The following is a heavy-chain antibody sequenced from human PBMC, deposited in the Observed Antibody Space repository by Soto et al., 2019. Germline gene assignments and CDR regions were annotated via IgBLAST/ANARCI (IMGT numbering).Heavy chain of an antibody. D-gene: IGHD1-1*01. CDR1: GFTFSNYA. J-gene: IGHJ4*02. CDR3: ATQDFRRTTGTT. Sequence: EVQLLESGGGLVQPGGSLRLSCAASGFTFSNYAMGWVRQAPGKGLEWVSLINGGGDTTYYADSVKGRFTVSRDNSKSIVYLQMNSLRVDATAVFYCATQDFRRTTGTTWGQGTLVTVSS. V-gene: IGHV3-23*01. CDR2: INGGGDTT.